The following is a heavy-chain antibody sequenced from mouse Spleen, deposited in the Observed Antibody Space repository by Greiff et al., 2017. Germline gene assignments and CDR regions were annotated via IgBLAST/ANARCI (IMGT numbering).Heavy chain of an antibody. Sequence: EVKLMESGGGLVKPGGSLKLSCAASGFTFSSYDMSWVRQAPEKGLEWVAYISSGSSTIYYADTVKGRFTISRDNPKNTLFLQMTSLRSEDTAMYYCARRDVGNYYAMDYWGQGTSVTVSS. CDR3: ARRDVGNYYAMDY. CDR1: GFTFSSYD. V-gene: IGHV5-17*02. CDR2: ISSGSSTI. D-gene: IGHD3-3*01. J-gene: IGHJ4*01.